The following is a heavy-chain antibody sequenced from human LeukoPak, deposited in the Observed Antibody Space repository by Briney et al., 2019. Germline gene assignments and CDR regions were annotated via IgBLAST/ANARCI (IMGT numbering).Heavy chain of an antibody. Sequence: GESLKISCKGSGFSFISYWIGWVRQMPGKGLEWKGIIYPGDSDTRYSPSFQGQVTISADKSISTAYLQWSSLKASDTAMYYCARRPLYGDYPYYFDYWGQGTLATVSS. CDR1: GFSFISYW. J-gene: IGHJ4*02. CDR3: ARRPLYGDYPYYFDY. D-gene: IGHD4-17*01. V-gene: IGHV5-51*01. CDR2: IYPGDSDT.